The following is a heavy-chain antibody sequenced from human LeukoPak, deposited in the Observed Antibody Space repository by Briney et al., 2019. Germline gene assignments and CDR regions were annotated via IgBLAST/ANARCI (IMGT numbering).Heavy chain of an antibody. CDR2: INDSGST. J-gene: IGHJ4*02. CDR3: ARERRTHYDFWSGYKYYFDY. Sequence: SETLSLTCAVYGGSFSGYYWSWIRQPPGKGLEWIGEINDSGSTNYNPSLKSRVTISVDTSKNQFSLKLSSVTAADTAVYYCARERRTHYDFWSGYKYYFDYWGQGTLVTVSS. V-gene: IGHV4-34*01. CDR1: GGSFSGYY. D-gene: IGHD3-3*01.